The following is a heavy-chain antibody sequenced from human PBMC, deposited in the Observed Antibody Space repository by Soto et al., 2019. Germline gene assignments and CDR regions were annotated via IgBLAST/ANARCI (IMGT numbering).Heavy chain of an antibody. CDR3: ARGGAMAGIAVAGTRLLDY. CDR1: GGSFSGYY. D-gene: IGHD6-19*01. V-gene: IGHV4-34*01. CDR2: INHSGST. J-gene: IGHJ4*02. Sequence: SETLSLTCAVYGGSFSGYYWSWIRQPPGKGLEWIGEINHSGSTNYNPSLKSRVTISVDTSKNQFSLKLSSVTAADTAVYYCARGGAMAGIAVAGTRLLDYWGQGTLVTVSS.